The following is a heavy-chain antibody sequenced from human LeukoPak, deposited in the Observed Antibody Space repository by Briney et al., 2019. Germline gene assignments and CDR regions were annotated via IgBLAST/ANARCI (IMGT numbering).Heavy chain of an antibody. CDR2: IIPILRTP. Sequence: SLKVSCKASGYTFSNYAINWVRQAPGQGLEWMGGIIPILRTPSYAEKFQGRVTITTDESTRTAHMELSGLRSEDTAVYYCTRGSDSYYYYSMDVWGRGTTVIVSS. V-gene: IGHV1-69*05. CDR1: GYTFSNYA. J-gene: IGHJ6*03. CDR3: TRGSDSYYYYSMDV.